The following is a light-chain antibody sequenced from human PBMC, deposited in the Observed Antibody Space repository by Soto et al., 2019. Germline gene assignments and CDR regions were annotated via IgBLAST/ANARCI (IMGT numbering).Light chain of an antibody. CDR2: GSS. V-gene: IGKV1-27*01. CDR1: QGVSNY. CDR3: QKYNTDPWT. J-gene: IGKJ1*01. Sequence: DIQMTQSPSSLSASVGDRVTITCRASQGVSNYLAWYQQKPGKVPKLLIYGSSTLQSGTPSRFSGSGSGTEFTLTITSLQPEDVATYYCQKYNTDPWTFGQGTKVDIK.